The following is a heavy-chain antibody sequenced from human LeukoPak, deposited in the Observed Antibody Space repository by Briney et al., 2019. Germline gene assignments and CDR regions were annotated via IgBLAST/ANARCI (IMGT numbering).Heavy chain of an antibody. CDR1: GYSFTSYW. V-gene: IGHV5-10-1*01. CDR2: IDPSDSYT. D-gene: IGHD6-19*01. Sequence: GESLRISCKGSGYSFTSYWISWVRQMPGKGLEWRGRIDPSDSYTNYSPSFQGHVTISADKSISTAYLQWSSLKASDTAMYYCARLLAVAGTNNWFDPWGQGTLVTVSS. CDR3: ARLLAVAGTNNWFDP. J-gene: IGHJ5*02.